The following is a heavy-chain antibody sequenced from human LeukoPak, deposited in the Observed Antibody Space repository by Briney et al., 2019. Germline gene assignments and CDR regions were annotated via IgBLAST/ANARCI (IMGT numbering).Heavy chain of an antibody. J-gene: IGHJ1*01. Sequence: PGGSLRLSCAVSGFTFNRCWMNWVRQAPGKGLEWVAHINPDGRDTYYVGSVKGRFTLSRDNAQNSMYLQMNSLRVEDTAVYYCTSWGDTTAEYFQRWGQGTLVTVSS. D-gene: IGHD2-21*02. CDR3: TSWGDTTAEYFQR. V-gene: IGHV3-7*01. CDR2: INPDGRDT. CDR1: GFTFNRCW.